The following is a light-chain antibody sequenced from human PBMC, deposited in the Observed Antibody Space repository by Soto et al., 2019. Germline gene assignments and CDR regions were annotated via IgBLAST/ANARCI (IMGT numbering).Light chain of an antibody. CDR3: SSFAGGGNPVL. CDR1: SCDVGGYNY. Sequence: QSALTQPPSASGSLGQSVTISCTGTSCDVGGYNYVSWHQQHPGKAPKVIIYEVTKRPPGVPDRFSGSKSGNTASLTVSGLQAEDEADYYCSSFAGGGNPVLLGGGTKMTVL. V-gene: IGLV2-8*01. CDR2: EVT. J-gene: IGLJ2*01.